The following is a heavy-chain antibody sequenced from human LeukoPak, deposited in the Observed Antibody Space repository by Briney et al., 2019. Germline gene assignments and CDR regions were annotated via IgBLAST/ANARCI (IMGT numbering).Heavy chain of an antibody. V-gene: IGHV3-9*03. J-gene: IGHJ4*01. CDR2: ITWNSATI. CDR1: GFIFDDYA. Sequence: PGGSLRLSCAASGFIFDDYAMHWVRQAPGKGLEWVSGITWNSATIAYADSVKGRFTISRDNAKNSLYLQMNSLRAGDMALYYCVKPSSGWFSNFDSWGHGTLVTVSS. CDR3: VKPSSGWFSNFDS. D-gene: IGHD6-19*01.